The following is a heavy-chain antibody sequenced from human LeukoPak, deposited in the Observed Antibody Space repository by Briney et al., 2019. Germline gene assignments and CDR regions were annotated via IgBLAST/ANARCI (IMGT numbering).Heavy chain of an antibody. CDR3: AKDISSGWPYCFDY. CDR2: IKQDGSEK. Sequence: GGSLRLSCAASGFTFITYWMSWVRQAPGKGLEWVANIKQDGSEKYYVDSVKGRFTISRDNSKNTLYLQMNSLRAEDTAVYYCAKDISSGWPYCFDYWGQGTLVTVSS. J-gene: IGHJ4*02. CDR1: GFTFITYW. V-gene: IGHV3-7*03. D-gene: IGHD6-19*01.